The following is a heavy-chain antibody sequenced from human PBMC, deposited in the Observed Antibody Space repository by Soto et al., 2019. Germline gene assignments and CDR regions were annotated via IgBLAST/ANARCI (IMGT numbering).Heavy chain of an antibody. CDR3: ARRGGGNSDFDGFDI. CDR1: GYSFKHFW. J-gene: IGHJ3*02. CDR2: IYPDDSDT. V-gene: IGHV5-51*01. D-gene: IGHD1-26*01. Sequence: PGESLKISCKSSGYSFKHFWIGCVRQMPGQGLEWMGFIYPDDSDTTYGPSFKGHVTMSVDKSINAAYLHWSSLQASDSATYFCARRGGGNSDFDGFDIWGQGTVVTVSS.